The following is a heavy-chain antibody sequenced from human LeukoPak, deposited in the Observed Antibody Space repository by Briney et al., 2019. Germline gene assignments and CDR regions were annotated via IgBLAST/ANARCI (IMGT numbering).Heavy chain of an antibody. J-gene: IGHJ6*02. CDR3: ASSRAGYYYYGMDV. V-gene: IGHV4-59*01. CDR1: GGSISSYY. D-gene: IGHD5-24*01. CDR2: IYYSGST. Sequence: SETLSLTCTVSGGSISSYYWSWIRQPPGKGLERIGYIYYSGSTNYNPSLKSRVTISVDTSKNQFSLKLSSVTAADTAVYYCASSRAGYYYYGMDVWGQGTTVTVSS.